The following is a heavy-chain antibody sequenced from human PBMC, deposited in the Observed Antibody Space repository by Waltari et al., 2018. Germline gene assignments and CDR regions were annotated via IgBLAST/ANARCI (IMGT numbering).Heavy chain of an antibody. CDR2: IYYSGST. Sequence: QLQLQESGPGLVKPSETLSLTCPVSGGSISSSSYYWGWIRQPPGKGLEWIGSIYYSGSTYYNPSLKSRVTISVDTSKNQFSLKLSSVTAADTAVYYCARLIAVAGTIDYWGQGTLVTVSS. J-gene: IGHJ4*02. D-gene: IGHD6-19*01. CDR3: ARLIAVAGTIDY. V-gene: IGHV4-39*01. CDR1: GGSISSSSYY.